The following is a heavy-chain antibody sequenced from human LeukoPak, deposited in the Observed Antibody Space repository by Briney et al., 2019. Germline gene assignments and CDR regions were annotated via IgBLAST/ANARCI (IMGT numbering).Heavy chain of an antibody. D-gene: IGHD3-3*01. J-gene: IGHJ6*03. CDR1: GVSISSYY. V-gene: IGHV4-4*07. CDR2: IYTSGST. CDR3: ARESSPYYDFWSGYYPLYYYYYMDV. Sequence: PSETLSLTCTVSGVSISSYYWSWVRQPAGKGLEWIGRIYTSGSTNYNPSLKSRVTMSVDTSKNQFSRKLSSVTAADTAVYYCARESSPYYDFWSGYYPLYYYYYMDVWGKGTTVTVSS.